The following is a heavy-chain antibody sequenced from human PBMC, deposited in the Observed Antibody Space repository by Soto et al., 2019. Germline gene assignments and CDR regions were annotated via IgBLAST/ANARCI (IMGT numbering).Heavy chain of an antibody. CDR3: AIESTERAADFWGGYFYYMDV. J-gene: IGHJ6*03. Sequence: SETLSLTCAVYGGSFSGYYWSWIRQPPGKGLEWIGEINHSGSTNYNPSLKSRVTISVDTSKNQFSLKLSSVTAADTAVYYCAIESTERAADFWGGYFYYMDVWGKGTTVTVSS. CDR2: INHSGST. V-gene: IGHV4-34*01. D-gene: IGHD3-3*01. CDR1: GGSFSGYY.